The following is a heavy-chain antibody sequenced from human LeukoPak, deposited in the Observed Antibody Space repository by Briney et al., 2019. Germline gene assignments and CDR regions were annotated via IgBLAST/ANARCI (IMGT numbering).Heavy chain of an antibody. CDR2: IGPTGPDR. D-gene: IGHD1-14*01. Sequence: GGSLRLSCTASGLTFSTSGFNWVRQAPGKGLEWVASIGPTGPDRYHADSIKGRFTISRDNANNFLYLQMNSLRAEDTAVYYCATETNGRHYDYWGQGTLLTLSS. V-gene: IGHV3-21*06. CDR1: GLTFSTSG. CDR3: ATETNGRHYDY. J-gene: IGHJ4*02.